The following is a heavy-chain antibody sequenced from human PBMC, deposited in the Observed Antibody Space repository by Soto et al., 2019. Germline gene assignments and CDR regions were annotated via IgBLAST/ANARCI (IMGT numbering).Heavy chain of an antibody. V-gene: IGHV3-23*01. CDR1: GFTFSSYA. CDR2: ISGNGVST. J-gene: IGHJ4*02. Sequence: EVQLLESGGDLVQPGGSLRLSCAASGFTFSSYAMTWVRQAPGKGLEWVSGISGNGVSTYYADSVNGRFTISRDNSKNTLYRQMNSLRVEDTALYDCAKQRVNFDYWGQGTLVTVSS. CDR3: AKQRVNFDY.